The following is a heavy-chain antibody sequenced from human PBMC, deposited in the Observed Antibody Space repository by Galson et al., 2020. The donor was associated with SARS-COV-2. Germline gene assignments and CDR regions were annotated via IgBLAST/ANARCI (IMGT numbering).Heavy chain of an antibody. CDR2: IYHSGST. J-gene: IGHJ4*02. CDR3: AGTWIQLWSQRPFDY. D-gene: IGHD5-18*01. Sequence: SETLSLTCTVSGYSISSGYYWGWIRQPPGKGLEWIGSIYHSGSTYYNPSLKSRVTISVDTSKNQFSLKLSSVTAADTAVYYCAGTWIQLWSQRPFDYWGQGTLVTVSS. CDR1: GYSISSGYY. V-gene: IGHV4-38-2*02.